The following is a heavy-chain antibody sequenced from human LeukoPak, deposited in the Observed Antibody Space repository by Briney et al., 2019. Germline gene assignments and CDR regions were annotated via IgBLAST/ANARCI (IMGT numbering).Heavy chain of an antibody. V-gene: IGHV3-30*02. J-gene: IGHJ4*02. CDR2: TNYDGSDR. CDR3: AKDLPDRYSLEY. CDR1: GFTFRNYA. D-gene: IGHD2-15*01. Sequence: GGSLRLSCAAFGFTFRNYAMYWVRQAPGKGLEWVAFTNYDGSDRCYADSVKGRFTVSRDNPKNTLYLQMNSLRTEDTAVYYCAKDLPDRYSLEYWGQGTMVTVPS.